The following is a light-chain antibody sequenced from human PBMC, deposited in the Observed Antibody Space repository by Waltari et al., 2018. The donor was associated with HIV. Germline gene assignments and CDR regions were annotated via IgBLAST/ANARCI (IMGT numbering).Light chain of an antibody. J-gene: IGLJ3*02. CDR2: EVS. Sequence: QSALTQPPSASGSPGQSVTIYCTGTRSDVGGYNYVSWYHQYPGKAPKVMIFEVSNRPSGVPDRFSGSMSGNTASLTVSGLQAEDEADYYCSSYAGSNNWVFGGGTKLTVL. V-gene: IGLV2-8*01. CDR1: RSDVGGYNY. CDR3: SSYAGSNNWV.